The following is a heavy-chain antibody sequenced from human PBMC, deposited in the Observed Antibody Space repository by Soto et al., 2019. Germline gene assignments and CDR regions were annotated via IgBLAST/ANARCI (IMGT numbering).Heavy chain of an antibody. CDR2: ISAHNGNT. CDR1: GYAFTTYG. J-gene: IGHJ4*02. Sequence: QVHLVQSGAEVKKPGASVKVSCKGSGYAFTTYGITWVRQAPGQGLEWMGWISAHNGNTNYAQKLQGRVTVTRDTSTSIANMEVRGLRSDDTAVYYCERGKYGDYWGQGALVTVSS. V-gene: IGHV1-18*01. D-gene: IGHD2-2*01. CDR3: ERGKYGDY.